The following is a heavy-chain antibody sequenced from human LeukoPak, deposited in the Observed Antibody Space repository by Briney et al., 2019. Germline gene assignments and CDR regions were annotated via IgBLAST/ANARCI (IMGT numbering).Heavy chain of an antibody. V-gene: IGHV4-39*07. D-gene: IGHD6-6*01. CDR1: GGSISSSSYY. Sequence: SETLSLTCTVSGGSISSSSYYWGWIRQPPGKGLEWIGSIYYSGSTYYNPSLKSRVTISVDTSKNQFSLRLNSVTAADTAVYDCARDFSSSSSVYYYYYMDVWGKGTSVTVSS. J-gene: IGHJ6*03. CDR2: IYYSGST. CDR3: ARDFSSSSSVYYYYYMDV.